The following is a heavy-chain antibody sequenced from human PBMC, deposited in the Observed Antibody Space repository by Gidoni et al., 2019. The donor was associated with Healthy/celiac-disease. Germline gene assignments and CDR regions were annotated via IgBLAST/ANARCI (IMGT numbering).Heavy chain of an antibody. D-gene: IGHD6-19*01. Sequence: EVQLVESGGGLVQPGGSLRLSCAASGFTFSSYSMTWVRQAPGKGLEWVSYISSSSSTIYYADSVKGRFTISRDNAKNSLYLQMNSLRDEDTAVYYCARDAYSGWYHYYYYGMDVWGQGTTVTVSS. CDR2: ISSSSSTI. CDR3: ARDAYSGWYHYYYYGMDV. V-gene: IGHV3-48*02. J-gene: IGHJ6*02. CDR1: GFTFSSYS.